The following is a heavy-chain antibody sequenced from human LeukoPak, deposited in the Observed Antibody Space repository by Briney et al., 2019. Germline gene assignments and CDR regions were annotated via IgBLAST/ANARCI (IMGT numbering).Heavy chain of an antibody. J-gene: IGHJ4*02. CDR2: IKQDGSEK. CDR3: AKDISYRYYYDSSGYYYGSFDY. Sequence: GGSLRLSCAASGFTFSSYWMSWVRQAPGKGLEWVANIKQDGSEKYYVDSVKGRFTISRDNAKNSLYLQMNSLRAEDTAVYYCAKDISYRYYYDSSGYYYGSFDYWGQETLVTVSS. D-gene: IGHD3-22*01. CDR1: GFTFSSYW. V-gene: IGHV3-7*01.